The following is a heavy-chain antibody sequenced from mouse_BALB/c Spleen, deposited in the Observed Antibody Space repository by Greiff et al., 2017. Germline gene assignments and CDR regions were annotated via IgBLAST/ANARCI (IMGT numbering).Heavy chain of an antibody. D-gene: IGHD1-1*01. Sequence: VKLQESGAELVKPGASVKLSCKASGYTFTSYYMYWVKQRPGQGLEWIGEINPSNGGTNFNEKFKSKATLTVDKSSSTAYMQLSSLTSEDSAVYYCTRQDYYYGSSYWYFDVWGAGTTVTVSS. CDR3: TRQDYYYGSSYWYFDV. CDR2: INPSNGGT. J-gene: IGHJ1*01. CDR1: GYTFTSYY. V-gene: IGHV1S81*02.